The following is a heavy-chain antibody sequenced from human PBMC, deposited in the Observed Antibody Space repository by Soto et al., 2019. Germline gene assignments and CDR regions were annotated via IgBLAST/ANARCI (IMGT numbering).Heavy chain of an antibody. CDR1: GGYISSGGYY. J-gene: IGHJ6*02. CDR2: IYYSGST. V-gene: IGHV4-31*03. CDR3: AVSRDGYSMDV. D-gene: IGHD2-2*01. Sequence: SETLSLTCTVSGGYISSGGYYWSWIRQHPGKGLEWIGYIYYSGSTYYNPSLKSRVTISVDTSKDQFSLKLSSVTAADTAAYYCAVSRDGYSMDVWGQGTTVTVSS.